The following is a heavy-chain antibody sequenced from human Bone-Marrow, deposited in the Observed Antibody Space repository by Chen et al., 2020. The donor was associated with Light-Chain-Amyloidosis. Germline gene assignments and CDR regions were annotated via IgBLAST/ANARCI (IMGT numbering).Heavy chain of an antibody. CDR2: SEHEDDKT. CDR1: GDTLTELS. CDR3: ATRWDAFTI. Sequence: QVQLVQSGAEVRRPGASVKVSCKVSGDTLTELSVHWVRQPPGKGLEWVGGSEHEDDKTLDSQMFQGRVTMTGETCTDTAHMDVSVLKLVVKAIYWCATRWDAFTIWGKGTLVTVSP. J-gene: IGHJ3*02. D-gene: IGHD2-15*01. V-gene: IGHV1-24*01.